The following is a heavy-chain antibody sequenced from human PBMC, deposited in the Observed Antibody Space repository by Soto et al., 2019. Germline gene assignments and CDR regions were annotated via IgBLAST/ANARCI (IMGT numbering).Heavy chain of an antibody. Sequence: EVQLLESGGGLVQPGGSLRLSCAASGFTFSNYAMSWVRQAPGKGLEWVSGISGGGGSTYYAGSVKGRLTISRDNSKNTLYLQMNSLRAEDTAVYYCAKGSYYDFWSGRRSIYCMDVWGKGTTVTVSS. CDR2: ISGGGGST. V-gene: IGHV3-23*01. J-gene: IGHJ6*03. CDR1: GFTFSNYA. CDR3: AKGSYYDFWSGRRSIYCMDV. D-gene: IGHD3-3*01.